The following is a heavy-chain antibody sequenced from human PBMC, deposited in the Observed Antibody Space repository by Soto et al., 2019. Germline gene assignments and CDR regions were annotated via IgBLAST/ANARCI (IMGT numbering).Heavy chain of an antibody. V-gene: IGHV3-15*07. J-gene: IGHJ6*02. D-gene: IGHD1-26*01. CDR1: GFTFSNAW. CDR3: TTDSIVGAIGGIYYYYGMDV. Sequence: GGSLRHSCAASGFTFSNAWMNWVRQAPGKGLEWVGRIKSKTDGGTTDYAAPVKGRFTISRDDSKNTLYLQMNSLKTEDTAVYYCTTDSIVGAIGGIYYYYGMDVWGQGTTVTVSS. CDR2: IKSKTDGGTT.